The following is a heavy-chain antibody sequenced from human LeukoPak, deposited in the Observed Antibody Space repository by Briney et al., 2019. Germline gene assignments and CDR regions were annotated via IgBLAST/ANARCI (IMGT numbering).Heavy chain of an antibody. D-gene: IGHD6-13*01. J-gene: IGHJ5*02. CDR3: ARLKGIAAAGGGWFDP. CDR2: IYPGDSDT. V-gene: IGHV5-51*01. Sequence: GESLKISCKGSGYSFTSYWISWVRQMPGKGLEWMGIIYPGDSDTRYSPSFQGQVTISADKSISTAYLQWSSLKASDTAMYYCARLKGIAAAGGGWFDPWGQGTLVTVSS. CDR1: GYSFTSYW.